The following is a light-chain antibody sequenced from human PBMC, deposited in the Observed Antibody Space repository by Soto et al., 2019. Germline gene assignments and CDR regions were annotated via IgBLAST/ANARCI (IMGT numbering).Light chain of an antibody. V-gene: IGKV3-20*01. CDR2: GAS. J-gene: IGKJ1*01. CDR3: QQYGSSGT. Sequence: LTQSPATLSLYPGDRATLSCRASQSINGNYLHWYQQKPGQAPRLLIYGASNRATGIPDRFSGSGSGTDFTLTISRLEPEDFAVYYCQQYGSSGTFGQGTKVDIK. CDR1: QSINGNY.